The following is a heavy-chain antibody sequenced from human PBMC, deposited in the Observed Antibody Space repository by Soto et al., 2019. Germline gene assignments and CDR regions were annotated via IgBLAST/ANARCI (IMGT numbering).Heavy chain of an antibody. CDR2: IYYSGNA. CDR1: GGSMRDYY. Sequence: SETLSLTCSVSGGSMRDYYWSWIRQSPGKGPEWIGYIYYSGNANYNPSLKSRVTISVDMPKSLFSLKLNSVTAADTAVYYCARQLGLWQPLDYWGRGTLVTVSS. V-gene: IGHV4-59*01. CDR3: ARQLGLWQPLDY. J-gene: IGHJ4*02. D-gene: IGHD1-1*01.